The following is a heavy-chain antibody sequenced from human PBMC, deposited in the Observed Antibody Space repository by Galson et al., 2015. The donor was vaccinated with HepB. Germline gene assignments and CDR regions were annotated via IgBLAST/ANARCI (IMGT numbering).Heavy chain of an antibody. D-gene: IGHD5-24*01. J-gene: IGHJ4*02. CDR2: INPNSGGT. Sequence: SVKVSCKASGYTFTGYYMHWVRQAPGQGLEWMGWINPNSGGTNYPQKFQGRVTMTRDTSISTAYMELSRLRSDDTAVYYCARDLWRDGYNSAVLEYWGQGTLVTVSS. V-gene: IGHV1-2*02. CDR3: ARDLWRDGYNSAVLEY. CDR1: GYTFTGYY.